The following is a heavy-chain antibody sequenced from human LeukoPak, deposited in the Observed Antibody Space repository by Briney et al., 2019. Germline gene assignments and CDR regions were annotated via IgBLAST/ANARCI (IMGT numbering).Heavy chain of an antibody. D-gene: IGHD7-27*01. Sequence: ASVKVSCKVSGSTLTEFSIHWVRQAPGKGLEWMGGFVPEDDETVYAQSFQGRVTMTEDTSTDTAYMELSSLRSEDTAMYYCATIAPGDLFDSWGQGTLVTVSS. V-gene: IGHV1-24*01. J-gene: IGHJ4*02. CDR3: ATIAPGDLFDS. CDR2: FVPEDDET. CDR1: GSTLTEFS.